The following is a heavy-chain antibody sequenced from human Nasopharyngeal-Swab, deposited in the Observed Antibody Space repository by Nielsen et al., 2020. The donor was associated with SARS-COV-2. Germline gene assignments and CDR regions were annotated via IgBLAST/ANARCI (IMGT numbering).Heavy chain of an antibody. CDR1: GGSFSGYY. CDR3: ARMTPLAVAGGSWFDP. Sequence: SQTLSLTCAVYGGSFSGYYCSWIRQPPGKGLEWIGEINHSGSTNYNPSLKSRVTISVDTSKNQFSLKLSSVTAADTAVYYCARMTPLAVAGGSWFDPWGQGTLVTVSS. V-gene: IGHV4-34*01. J-gene: IGHJ5*02. CDR2: INHSGST. D-gene: IGHD6-19*01.